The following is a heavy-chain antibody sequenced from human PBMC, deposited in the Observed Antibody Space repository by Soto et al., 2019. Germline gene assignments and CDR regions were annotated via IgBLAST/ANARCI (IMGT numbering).Heavy chain of an antibody. D-gene: IGHD3-9*01. CDR3: VREDDTTGSYSWFDP. Sequence: QVQLVQSGAEVKKPGSSVRVSCKASGAAFNTITINWVRQAPGQGLEWMGGFVPVFGSATYAQKFQGRVAITADASTSTFYMELSSLNSEDTALYYCVREDDTTGSYSWFDPWGPGTLVTVSS. J-gene: IGHJ5*02. CDR1: GAAFNTIT. CDR2: FVPVFGSA. V-gene: IGHV1-69*01.